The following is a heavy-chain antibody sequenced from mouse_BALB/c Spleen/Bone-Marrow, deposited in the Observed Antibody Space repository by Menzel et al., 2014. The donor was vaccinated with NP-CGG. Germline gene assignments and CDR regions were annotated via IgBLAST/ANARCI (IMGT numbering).Heavy chain of an antibody. CDR2: ILPGSGST. Sequence: GAELMKPGASVKISRKATGYTFSSYWIEWVKQRPGHGLEWIGEILPGSGSTDYNEKFKGKATFTADASSNTAYIQLCSLTSEDSAVYYCASRYDAMDYWGQGTSVTVSS. CDR1: GYTFSSYW. J-gene: IGHJ4*01. V-gene: IGHV1-9*01. CDR3: ASRYDAMDY.